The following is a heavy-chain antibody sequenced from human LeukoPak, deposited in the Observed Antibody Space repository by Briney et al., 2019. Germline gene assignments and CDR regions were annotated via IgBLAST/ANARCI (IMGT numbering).Heavy chain of an antibody. V-gene: IGHV3-21*01. D-gene: IGHD4-23*01. CDR2: IIKSGSHI. J-gene: IGHJ5*02. CDR1: GFTFSDYS. Sequence: GGSLRLSCAASGFTFSDYSMNWVRQAPGKGLEWVSAIIKSGSHIYYADSVKGRFTISRDDANNSLYLQMTGLRAEDTAVYYCARGRGGDNSNWFDPWGPGTLVTVSS. CDR3: ARGRGGDNSNWFDP.